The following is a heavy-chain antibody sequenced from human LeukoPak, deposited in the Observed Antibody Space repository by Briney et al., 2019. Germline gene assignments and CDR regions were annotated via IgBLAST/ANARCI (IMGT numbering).Heavy chain of an antibody. CDR3: ARGDGIAVAYYYYYGMDV. CDR1: GGTFSSYA. Sequence: SVKVSCTASGGTFSSYAISWVRQAPGQGLEWMGGIIPIFGTANYAQKFQGRVTITADESTSTAYMELSSLRSEDTAVYYCARGDGIAVAYYYYYGMDVWGQGTTVTVSS. J-gene: IGHJ6*02. D-gene: IGHD6-19*01. CDR2: IIPIFGTA. V-gene: IGHV1-69*01.